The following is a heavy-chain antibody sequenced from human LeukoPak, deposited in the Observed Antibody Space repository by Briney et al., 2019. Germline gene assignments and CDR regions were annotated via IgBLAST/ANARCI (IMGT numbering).Heavy chain of an antibody. CDR2: ISGSGGST. J-gene: IGHJ4*02. CDR1: GFTFSSYS. Sequence: GGSLRLSCAASGFTFSSYSMNWVRQAPGKGLEWVSAISGSGGSTYYADSVKGRFTISRDNSKNTLYLQMNSLRAEDTAVYYCAKDPIIAAAVQAGDYWGQGTLVTVSS. D-gene: IGHD6-13*01. V-gene: IGHV3-23*01. CDR3: AKDPIIAAAVQAGDY.